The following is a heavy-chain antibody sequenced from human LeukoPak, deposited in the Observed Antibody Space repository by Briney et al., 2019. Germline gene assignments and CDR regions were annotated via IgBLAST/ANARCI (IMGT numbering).Heavy chain of an antibody. J-gene: IGHJ4*02. CDR2: IFYSGTT. D-gene: IGHD4-23*01. Sequence: SETLSLTCAVSGGSISRSGYYWGWIRQPPGKGLEWIGNIFYSGTTYYNPSLKSRVTITVDTSKNQFSLRLNSVTAADTAVYYCARRREGNSNPEYWGQGTLVTVSS. CDR1: GGSISRSGYY. V-gene: IGHV4-39*01. CDR3: ARRREGNSNPEY.